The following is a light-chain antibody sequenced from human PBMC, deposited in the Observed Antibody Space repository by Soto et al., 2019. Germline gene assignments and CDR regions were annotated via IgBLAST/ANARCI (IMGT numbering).Light chain of an antibody. V-gene: IGKV3-20*01. CDR2: GES. J-gene: IGKJ1*01. CDR1: PSVSSSY. CDR3: QQYGSSPRT. Sequence: EIVFTPAPGNLSFFPGARATPSRKASPSVSSSYLAWYQQKTGQAPRLLIYGESSRATGIPDRFSGSGSGTDFTLTISRLETEEFAVYDCQQYGSSPRTFGQGTKVDIK.